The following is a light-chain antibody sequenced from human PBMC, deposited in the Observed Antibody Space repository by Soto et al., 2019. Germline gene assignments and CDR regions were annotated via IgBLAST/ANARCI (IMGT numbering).Light chain of an antibody. CDR2: GNS. V-gene: IGLV1-40*01. CDR3: QSYDSNLSGYVI. J-gene: IGLJ2*01. CDR1: SSNIGTPYD. Sequence: QSVLTQPPSVSGAPGQRVTISCTGSSSNIGTPYDVHWYQQLPGTAPKLLIYGNSNRPSGVPDRFSGSKSGTSASLAITGLQAEDEADYYCQSYDSNLSGYVIFGGGTKLTVL.